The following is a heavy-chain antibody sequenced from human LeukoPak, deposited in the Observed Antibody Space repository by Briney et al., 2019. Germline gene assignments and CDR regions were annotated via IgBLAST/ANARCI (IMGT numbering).Heavy chain of an antibody. J-gene: IGHJ3*02. CDR1: RYTHLGYQ. Sequence: ASVNDSCKSTRYTHLGYQMHEVRPPPGKGVAGVGWINPYCCGTQYAQKFQRRVTMTRDTSISTAYMELSRLRSDDTAVYYCARVSDIVVVPAPLGVNEFHIWGQGTMVTVSS. V-gene: IGHV1-2*02. D-gene: IGHD2-2*01. CDR3: ARVSDIVVVPAPLGVNEFHI. CDR2: INPYCCGT.